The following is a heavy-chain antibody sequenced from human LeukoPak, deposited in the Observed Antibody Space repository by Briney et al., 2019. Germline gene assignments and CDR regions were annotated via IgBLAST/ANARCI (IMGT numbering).Heavy chain of an antibody. Sequence: ASVKVSCKASGGTFSSYAISWVRQAPGQGLEWMGRIIPILGIANYAQKFQGRVTITADESTSTAYMELSSLRSEDTAVYYCALGYCSSTSCPPGGWGQGTLVTVSS. J-gene: IGHJ4*02. D-gene: IGHD2-2*01. CDR2: IIPILGIA. V-gene: IGHV1-69*04. CDR1: GGTFSSYA. CDR3: ALGYCSSTSCPPGG.